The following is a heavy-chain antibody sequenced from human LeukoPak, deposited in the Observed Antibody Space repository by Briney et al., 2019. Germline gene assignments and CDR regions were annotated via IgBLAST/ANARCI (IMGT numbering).Heavy chain of an antibody. J-gene: IGHJ6*02. Sequence: ASVKVSCKVSGYTLTELSMHWVRQAPGKGLEWMGGFDPEDGETIYAQKFQGRVTMTEDTSTETAYMELSSLRSEDKAVYYCATGGGSSGWLYYYYYYGMDVWGQGTTVTVSS. V-gene: IGHV1-24*01. CDR2: FDPEDGET. CDR3: ATGGGSSGWLYYYYYYGMDV. CDR1: GYTLTELS. D-gene: IGHD6-19*01.